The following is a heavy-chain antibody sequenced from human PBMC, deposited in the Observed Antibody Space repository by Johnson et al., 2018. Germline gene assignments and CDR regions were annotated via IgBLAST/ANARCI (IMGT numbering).Heavy chain of an antibody. CDR3: GSLDASDI. CDR2: SRNKANSYTT. CDR1: GFTFSDYY. V-gene: IGHV3-72*01. J-gene: IGHJ3*02. Sequence: VQLVESGGGLVKPGGSLRLSCAASGFTFSDYYMSWIRQAPGKGLEWFGRSRNKANSYTTEYAASVKGRFTLSRDDAKNSVHLQMNSLKTEDTAVYYCGSLDASDIWGQGTMVTVSS.